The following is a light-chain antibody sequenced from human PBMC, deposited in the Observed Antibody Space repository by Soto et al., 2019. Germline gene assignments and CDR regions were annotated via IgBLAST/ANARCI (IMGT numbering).Light chain of an antibody. J-gene: IGLJ2*01. V-gene: IGLV2-14*01. CDR2: DVR. CDR1: SSDVGGYNY. Sequence: QSALTQPASVSGSPGQSITISCTGTSSDVGGYNYVSWYQQHPGKAPKLLISDVRNRPSGVSDRFSGSKSGNTASLTISGLQAEDEAEYYCRSYTSSSTVVFGGGTQLTVL. CDR3: RSYTSSSTVV.